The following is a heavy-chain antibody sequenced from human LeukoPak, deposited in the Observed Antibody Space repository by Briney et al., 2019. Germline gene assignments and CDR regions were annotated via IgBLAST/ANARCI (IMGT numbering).Heavy chain of an antibody. J-gene: IGHJ6*02. Sequence: SVKVSCKASGGTFSSYAISWVRQAPGQGLEWMGGIIPIFGTANYAQKFQGRVTITADESTSTAYMELSSLRSEDTAVYYCASRIAAAGTQYYYYGMDVGGQGTTVTVSS. CDR1: GGTFSSYA. V-gene: IGHV1-69*13. CDR2: IIPIFGTA. D-gene: IGHD6-13*01. CDR3: ASRIAAAGTQYYYYGMDV.